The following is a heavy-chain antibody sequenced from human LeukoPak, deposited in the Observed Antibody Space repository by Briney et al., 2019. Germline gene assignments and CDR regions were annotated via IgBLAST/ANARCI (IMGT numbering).Heavy chain of an antibody. D-gene: IGHD3-22*01. CDR1: GFTFSSYG. CDR3: ARALYYYDSSGYEDY. Sequence: GGTLRLSCAASGFTFSSYGMSWVRQAPGKGLEWVSSISSSSSYIYYADSVKGRFTISRDNAKNSLYLQMNSLRAEDTAVYYCARALYYYDSSGYEDYWGQGTLVTVSS. J-gene: IGHJ4*02. V-gene: IGHV3-21*01. CDR2: ISSSSSYI.